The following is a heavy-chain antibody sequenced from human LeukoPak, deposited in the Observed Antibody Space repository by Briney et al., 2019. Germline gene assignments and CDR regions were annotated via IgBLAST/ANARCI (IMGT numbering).Heavy chain of an antibody. Sequence: GGSLRLSCAASASTFSNYWMHWVRQAPGKGLVWVSRINPDGSGTNYADSVAGRFTISRDNAKNTLYLQMNSLRAEDTAVYYCARHLNYYLDYWGQGTLVTVSS. D-gene: IGHD3-10*01. CDR2: INPDGSGT. CDR3: ARHLNYYLDY. V-gene: IGHV3-74*01. J-gene: IGHJ4*02. CDR1: ASTFSNYW.